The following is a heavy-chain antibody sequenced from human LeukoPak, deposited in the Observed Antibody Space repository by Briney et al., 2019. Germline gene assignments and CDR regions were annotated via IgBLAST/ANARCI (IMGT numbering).Heavy chain of an antibody. CDR1: GYTFTSYG. Sequence: ASVKVSCKASGYTFTSYGISWVRQAPGQGLEWMGWISAYNGNTNYAQKLQGRVTMTTDTSTSTAYMELRSLRSDDTAVYYCARVTYYYDSSGYYPTLDFDYWGQGTLVTVSS. J-gene: IGHJ4*02. D-gene: IGHD3-22*01. CDR3: ARVTYYYDSSGYYPTLDFDY. CDR2: ISAYNGNT. V-gene: IGHV1-18*01.